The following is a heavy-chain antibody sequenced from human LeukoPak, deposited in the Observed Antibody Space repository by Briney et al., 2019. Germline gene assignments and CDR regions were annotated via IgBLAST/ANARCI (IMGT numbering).Heavy chain of an antibody. J-gene: IGHJ6*03. D-gene: IGHD5-12*01. CDR2: VKKDGSEK. CDR3: TRGIVASVIYYYYMDV. Sequence: GGSLRLSCTASGFTFSSYWMDWVRQAPGKGLEWVASVKKDGSEKKYVDSVKGRFTISRDNAKNSLYLEMNSLRTEDTAVYYCTRGIVASVIYYYYMDVWGKGTTVTVSS. CDR1: GFTFSSYW. V-gene: IGHV3-7*01.